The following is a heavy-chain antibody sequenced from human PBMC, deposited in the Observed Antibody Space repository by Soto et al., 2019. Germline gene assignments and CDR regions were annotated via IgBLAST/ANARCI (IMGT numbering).Heavy chain of an antibody. CDR3: TRDEGGSYDSWFHP. CDR2: ISSGAAYI. Sequence: EVQVVESGGGLVKPGGSLTLSCNFTFSLYSMNWVRQAPGKGLEWVASISSGAAYIKYADSVQGRFTISRDNAKSSVSLQMSSLRVEETAVYFCTRDEGGSYDSWFHPWGQGTQVTVSA. D-gene: IGHD1-26*01. CDR1: TFSLYS. V-gene: IGHV3-21*01. J-gene: IGHJ5*02.